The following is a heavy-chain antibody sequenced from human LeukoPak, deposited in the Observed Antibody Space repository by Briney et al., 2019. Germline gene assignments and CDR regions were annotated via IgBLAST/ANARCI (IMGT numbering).Heavy chain of an antibody. CDR1: GYTFTSYY. V-gene: IGHV1-46*01. CDR3: AGYSGYDYGDAFDI. CDR2: INPSGSST. D-gene: IGHD5-12*01. J-gene: IGHJ3*02. Sequence: ASVKVSCKASGYTFTSYYMQWVRQAPAQGREWVGLINPSGSSTSYAQKFQGRLSLTRDMSTSTAYMELSNLRSEGTAVYYCAGYSGYDYGDAFDIWGQGTMVTVSS.